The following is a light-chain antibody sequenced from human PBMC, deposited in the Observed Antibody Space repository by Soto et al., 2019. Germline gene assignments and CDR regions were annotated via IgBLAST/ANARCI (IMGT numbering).Light chain of an antibody. Sequence: EIVLTQSPGTLSLSPGERATLSCRAGQSVSSSYLAWYQQKPGQAPRLLIYGASSRATGIPHRFSGSGSGTDFTLIISRLEPEYFAVYYCQQYGSSRWTFGQGTKVEIK. CDR2: GAS. CDR1: QSVSSSY. V-gene: IGKV3-20*01. CDR3: QQYGSSRWT. J-gene: IGKJ1*01.